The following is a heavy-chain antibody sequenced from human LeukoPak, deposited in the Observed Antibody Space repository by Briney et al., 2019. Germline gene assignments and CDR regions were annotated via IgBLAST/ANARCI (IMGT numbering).Heavy chain of an antibody. J-gene: IGHJ4*02. CDR2: IKSKTDGGTT. D-gene: IGHD3-3*01. V-gene: IGHV3-15*01. CDR3: TTDPQYYDANY. CDR1: GFTFSNAW. Sequence: GSLRLSCAASGFTFSNAWMSWVRQASGKGLEWVGRIKSKTDGGTTDYAAPVKGRFTISRDDSKNTLYLQMNSLKTEDTAVYYCTTDPQYYDANYWGQGTLVTVSS.